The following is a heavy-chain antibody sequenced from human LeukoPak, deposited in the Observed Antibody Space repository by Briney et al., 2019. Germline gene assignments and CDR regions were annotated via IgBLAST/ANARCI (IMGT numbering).Heavy chain of an antibody. CDR2: IYPGDSDT. J-gene: IGHJ3*02. Sequence: GESLKISCKGSGYTYTSYWIGWVRQMPGKGLEWMWIIYPGDSDTRYSPSFQGQVTISADKSISTAYLQWNSLKASDTAMYYCARLRPQDAFDIWGQGTMVSVSS. V-gene: IGHV5-51*01. CDR1: GYTYTSYW. CDR3: ARLRPQDAFDI.